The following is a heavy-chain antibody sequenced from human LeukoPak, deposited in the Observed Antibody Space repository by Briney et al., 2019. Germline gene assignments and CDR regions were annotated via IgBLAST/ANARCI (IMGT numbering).Heavy chain of an antibody. CDR2: ISYDGSNK. V-gene: IGHV3-30*03. D-gene: IGHD6-19*01. J-gene: IGHJ6*03. CDR3: ASTSSGWLSYYYYYMDV. Sequence: GGSLRLSCAASGFTFSSYSMNWVRQAPGKGLEWVAVISYDGSNKYYADSVKGRFTISRDNSKNTLYLQMNSLRAEDTAVYYCASTSSGWLSYYYYYMDVWGKGTTVTVSS. CDR1: GFTFSSYS.